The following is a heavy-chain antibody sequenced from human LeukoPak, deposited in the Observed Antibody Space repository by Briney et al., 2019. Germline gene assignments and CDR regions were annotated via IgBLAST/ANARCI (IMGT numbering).Heavy chain of an antibody. CDR1: GFTFSSYW. CDR2: IYYSGST. D-gene: IGHD3-22*01. J-gene: IGHJ4*02. CDR3: ARGGISYYDSSALGY. V-gene: IGHV4-39*07. Sequence: SGGSLRLSCAASGFTFSSYWMSWVRQAPGKGLEWIGSIYYSGSTYYNPSLKSRVTISVDTSKNQFSLKLSSVTAADTAVYYCARGGISYYDSSALGYWGQGTLVTVSS.